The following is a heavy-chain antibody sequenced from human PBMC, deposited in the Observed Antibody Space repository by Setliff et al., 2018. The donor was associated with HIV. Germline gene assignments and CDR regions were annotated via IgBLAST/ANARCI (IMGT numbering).Heavy chain of an antibody. Sequence: SVKVSCKASGGTFSSYAISWVRQAPGQGLEWMGGIIPILDIANYAQKFQGRVTITADESTSTAYMELSSLGSEDTAVYYCARDQRAYNWNDAVFYYYGLDVWGQGTTVTVSS. D-gene: IGHD1-20*01. CDR2: IIPILDIA. J-gene: IGHJ6*02. CDR1: GGTFSSYA. V-gene: IGHV1-69*10. CDR3: ARDQRAYNWNDAVFYYYGLDV.